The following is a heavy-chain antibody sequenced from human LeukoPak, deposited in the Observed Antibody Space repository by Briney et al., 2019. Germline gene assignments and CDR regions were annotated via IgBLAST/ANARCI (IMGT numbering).Heavy chain of an antibody. J-gene: IGHJ5*02. CDR1: GHTFTSYD. CDR3: ARDGYSSSWYRRFDP. V-gene: IGHV1-8*01. D-gene: IGHD6-13*01. CDR2: MNPNSGNT. Sequence: ASVKVSCKASGHTFTSYDVNWVRQAPGQGLEWMGWMNPNSGNTGYAQKFQGRVTMTRNTSISTAYMELSSLRSEDTAVYYCARDGYSSSWYRRFDPWGQGTLVTVSS.